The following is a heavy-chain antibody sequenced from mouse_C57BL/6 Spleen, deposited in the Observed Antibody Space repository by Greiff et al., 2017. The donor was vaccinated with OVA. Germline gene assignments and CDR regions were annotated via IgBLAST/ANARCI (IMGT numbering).Heavy chain of an antibody. D-gene: IGHD1-1*01. Sequence: VQLQQSGAELVRPGASVKLSCTASGFNIKDDYMHWVKQRPEQGLEWIGWIDPENGDTEYASKFQGKATITADTSSNTAYLQLSSLTSEDTAVYYCTTGTTVVATNAMDYWGQGTSVTVSS. CDR2: IDPENGDT. J-gene: IGHJ4*01. CDR1: GFNIKDDY. CDR3: TTGTTVVATNAMDY. V-gene: IGHV14-4*01.